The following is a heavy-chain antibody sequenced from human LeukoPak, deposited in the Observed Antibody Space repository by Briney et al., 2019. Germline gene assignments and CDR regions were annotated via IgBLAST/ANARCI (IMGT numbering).Heavy chain of an antibody. D-gene: IGHD3-10*01. Sequence: SGTLSLTCAVSGDSITSHSWWSWVRRPPGKGLEWIGEVHHGGASNYDPSLESRVTISVDKSKNRFSLNLRSVTAADTAVYYCARGRDYGSGSYYYWGQGTLVTVSS. V-gene: IGHV4-4*02. CDR2: VHHGGAS. CDR1: GDSITSHSW. CDR3: ARGRDYGSGSYYY. J-gene: IGHJ4*02.